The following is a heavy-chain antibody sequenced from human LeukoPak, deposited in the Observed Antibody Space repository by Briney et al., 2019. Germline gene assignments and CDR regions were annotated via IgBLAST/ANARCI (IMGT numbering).Heavy chain of an antibody. Sequence: ASVKVSCKASGYTFTSYGISWVRQAPGQGLEWMGWISAYNGNTNYAQKLQGRVTMTTDTSTSTAYMELRSLRSDDTAVYYCARVGLGIVVVTAINDYFDYWGQGTLVTVSS. CDR1: GYTFTSYG. D-gene: IGHD2-21*02. J-gene: IGHJ4*02. CDR3: ARVGLGIVVVTAINDYFDY. V-gene: IGHV1-18*01. CDR2: ISAYNGNT.